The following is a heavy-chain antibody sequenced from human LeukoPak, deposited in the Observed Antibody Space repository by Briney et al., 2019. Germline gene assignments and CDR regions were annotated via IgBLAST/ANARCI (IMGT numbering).Heavy chain of an antibody. CDR3: ARGLGWTIFGVVTPFDY. CDR1: GGSIRSYY. V-gene: IGHV4-59*01. CDR2: IYDSGST. D-gene: IGHD3-3*01. Sequence: SETLSLTCTVSGGSIRSYYWSWIRQPPGKGLEWIGYIYDSGSTNYNPSLKSRVTISIDTSKNQFSLKLSSVTAADTAVYYCARGLGWTIFGVVTPFDYWGQGTLVTVSS. J-gene: IGHJ4*02.